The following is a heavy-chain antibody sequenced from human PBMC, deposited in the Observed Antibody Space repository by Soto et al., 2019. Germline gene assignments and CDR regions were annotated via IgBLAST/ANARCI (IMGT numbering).Heavy chain of an antibody. D-gene: IGHD1-7*01. V-gene: IGHV4-59*01. CDR3: ARGEINYVWYFDI. CDR1: GGSISSYY. Sequence: PSETLSLTCTVSGGSISSYYWSWIRQPPGKGLEWIGYIHYSGGSSYNPSLKRRVTISVDTSKNQFSLKLSSVTAADTAVYYCARGEINYVWYFDIWGRGTLVTVSS. CDR2: IHYSGGS. J-gene: IGHJ2*01.